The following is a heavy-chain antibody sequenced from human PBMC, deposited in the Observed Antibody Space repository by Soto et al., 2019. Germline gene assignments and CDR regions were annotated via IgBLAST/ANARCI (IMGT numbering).Heavy chain of an antibody. Sequence: PSETLSLTCTVSGGSISSSSYYWGWIRQPPGKGLEWIGSIYYSGSTYYNPSLKSRVTISVDTSKNQFSLKLSSVTAADTAVYYCASTGLVLHYYGSGSYPNMGDFDYWGQGTLVTVSS. D-gene: IGHD3-10*01. J-gene: IGHJ4*02. CDR2: IYYSGST. V-gene: IGHV4-39*01. CDR3: ASTGLVLHYYGSGSYPNMGDFDY. CDR1: GGSISSSSYY.